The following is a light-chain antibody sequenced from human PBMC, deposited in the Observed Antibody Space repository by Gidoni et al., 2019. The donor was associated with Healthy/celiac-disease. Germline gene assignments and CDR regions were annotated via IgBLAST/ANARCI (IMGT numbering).Light chain of an antibody. CDR3: QQYNSYLYT. Sequence: DVQMTQSPSTLSASVGDRVNITCRASQSISSWLAWYQQKPGKAPKLLNYKASSLESGVPSRFSGSGSGTEFTLTISSLQPDDFATYYCQQYNSYLYTFGQGTKLEIK. J-gene: IGKJ2*01. CDR1: QSISSW. CDR2: KAS. V-gene: IGKV1-5*03.